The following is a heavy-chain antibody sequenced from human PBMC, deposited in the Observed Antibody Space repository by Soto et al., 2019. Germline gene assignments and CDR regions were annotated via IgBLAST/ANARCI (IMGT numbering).Heavy chain of an antibody. J-gene: IGHJ3*02. V-gene: IGHV4-31*03. CDR1: GGSISSGGYY. CDR2: IYYSGST. CDR3: VRDQATWRDIRAFDI. Sequence: QVQLQESGPGLVKPSQTLSLTCTVSGGSISSGGYYWSWIRQHPGKGLEWIGYIYYSGSTYYNPSLKSRVTISVDTSKNQFSLKLSSVTAADTAVYYCVRDQATWRDIRAFDIWGQGTMVTVSS. D-gene: IGHD5-12*01.